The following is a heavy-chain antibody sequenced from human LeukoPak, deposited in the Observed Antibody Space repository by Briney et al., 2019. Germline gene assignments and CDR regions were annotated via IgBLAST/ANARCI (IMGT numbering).Heavy chain of an antibody. Sequence: SETLSLTCTVSGGSISSGSYYWSWIRQPAGKGLAWIGRIYTSGSTNYNPSLKSRVTISVDTSKNQFSLKLSSVTAADTAVYYCARDPSYRYFDLWGRGTLATVSS. V-gene: IGHV4-61*02. CDR3: ARDPSYRYFDL. CDR1: GGSISSGSYY. CDR2: IYTSGST. J-gene: IGHJ2*01.